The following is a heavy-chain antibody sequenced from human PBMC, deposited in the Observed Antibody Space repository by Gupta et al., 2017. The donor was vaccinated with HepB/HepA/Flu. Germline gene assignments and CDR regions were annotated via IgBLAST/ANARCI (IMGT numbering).Heavy chain of an antibody. CDR3: VRGGDFVDESGYYFL. J-gene: IGHJ4*02. CDR1: GFTLSDVV. D-gene: IGHD3-3*01. CDR2: FSKGGDDI. V-gene: IGHV3-30-3*01. Sequence: QGQRVTSGGGVGQPGQSLGITCAASGFTLSDVVIRWVRQAPGKGLEWVAVFSKGGDDISVADSVKGRFSFSRYNSTNTLDLQMSSLRAEDSDVYFCVRGGDFVDESGYYFLWGQGALVTVSS.